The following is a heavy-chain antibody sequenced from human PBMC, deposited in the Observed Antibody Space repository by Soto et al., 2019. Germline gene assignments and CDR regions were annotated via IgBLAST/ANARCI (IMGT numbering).Heavy chain of an antibody. Sequence: SETLSLTCNVSGGAITGYYLNWIRQPPGKGLEWIVYVYFSGSTKYNPSLTSRVTISVDMSKKQFSLRMTSMTSADTAVYYCSRERGAVDSIADAFDIWGQGTMVTVSS. CDR3: SRERGAVDSIADAFDI. V-gene: IGHV4-59*01. D-gene: IGHD6-6*01. CDR2: VYFSGST. J-gene: IGHJ3*02. CDR1: GGAITGYY.